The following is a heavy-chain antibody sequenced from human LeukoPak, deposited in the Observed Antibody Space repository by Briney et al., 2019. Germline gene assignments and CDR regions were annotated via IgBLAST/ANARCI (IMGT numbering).Heavy chain of an antibody. V-gene: IGHV3-53*04. CDR2: IYSGGST. Sequence: PGGSLRLSCAASEFTVSSNYMSWVRQAPGKGLEWVSVIYSGGSTYYADSVKGRFTISRHNSKNTLYLQMNSLRAEDTAVYYCAKYGGNPPDAFDIWGQGTMVTVSS. CDR1: EFTVSSNY. J-gene: IGHJ3*02. D-gene: IGHD4-23*01. CDR3: AKYGGNPPDAFDI.